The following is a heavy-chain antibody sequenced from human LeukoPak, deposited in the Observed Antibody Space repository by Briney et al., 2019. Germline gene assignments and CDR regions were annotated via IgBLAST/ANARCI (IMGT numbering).Heavy chain of an antibody. Sequence: SETLSLTCTVSGGSISSSSYYWGWIRQPPGKGLEWIGSIYYSGSTYYNPSLRSRVTISVDTSKNQFSLKLSSVTAADTAVYYCARGRYYGSYYSRDYYCYYMGVWGKGTTVTFSS. V-gene: IGHV4-39*07. D-gene: IGHD3-10*01. CDR3: ARGRYYGSYYSRDYYCYYMGV. CDR2: IYYSGST. J-gene: IGHJ6*03. CDR1: GGSISSSSYY.